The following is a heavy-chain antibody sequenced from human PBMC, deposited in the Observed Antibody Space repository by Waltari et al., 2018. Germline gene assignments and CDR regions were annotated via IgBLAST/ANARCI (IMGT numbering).Heavy chain of an antibody. J-gene: IGHJ4*02. CDR3: ASPFYNWDDPLNS. CDR2: ISVGDGT. Sequence: EVQLLESGGGLVQPGGSLRLSCAASGFTFSSYAINWVRQAPGAGLGWVSAISVGDGTYYAASVKGRFTISRDTSKNTVYLQMSSLRAEDAALYYCASPFYNWDDPLNSWGQGTLVTVSS. D-gene: IGHD1-20*01. CDR1: GFTFSSYA. V-gene: IGHV3-23*01.